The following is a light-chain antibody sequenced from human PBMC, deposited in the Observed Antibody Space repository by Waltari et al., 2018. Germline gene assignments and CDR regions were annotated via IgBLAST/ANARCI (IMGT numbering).Light chain of an antibody. V-gene: IGKV1-5*03. J-gene: IGKJ2*01. CDR2: KAS. CDR3: QQYNSYRYT. CDR1: QSISSW. Sequence: DIQMTQSPSTPSASVGDRVPITCRASQSISSWLAWYQPKPGKAPKLLIYKASSLESGVPSRFSGSGSGTEFTLTISSLQPDDFATYYCQQYNSYRYTFGQGTKLEIK.